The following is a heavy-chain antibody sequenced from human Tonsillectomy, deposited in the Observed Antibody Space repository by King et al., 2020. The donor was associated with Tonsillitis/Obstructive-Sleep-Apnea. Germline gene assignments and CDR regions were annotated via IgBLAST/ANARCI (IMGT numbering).Heavy chain of an antibody. D-gene: IGHD3-3*01. Sequence: VQLVESGGGLVQPGGSLRLSCAASGFTFSSYAMSWVRQAPGKGLEWVSAISGSGGSTYYADSVKGRFTISRDNSKNTLYLQMNSLRAEDTAVYYCAKDQDVWSGYHESDYFDYWGQGTLVTASS. CDR1: GFTFSSYA. CDR2: ISGSGGST. CDR3: AKDQDVWSGYHESDYFDY. V-gene: IGHV3-23*04. J-gene: IGHJ4*02.